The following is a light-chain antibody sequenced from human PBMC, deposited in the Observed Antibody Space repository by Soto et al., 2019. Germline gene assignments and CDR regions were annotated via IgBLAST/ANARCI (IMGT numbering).Light chain of an antibody. V-gene: IGLV1-51*01. J-gene: IGLJ2*01. CDR3: GTWDSSLSAVV. CDR1: SSNIGSNY. CDR2: DNN. Sequence: QSVLTQPPSVSAAPGQRVTISCSGSSSNIGSNYVSWYQQLPGTAPKLLIYDNNQRPLGIPDRFSGSTSGTSATLGITGLQTGDEADYYCGTWDSSLSAVVFGGGTKLTVL.